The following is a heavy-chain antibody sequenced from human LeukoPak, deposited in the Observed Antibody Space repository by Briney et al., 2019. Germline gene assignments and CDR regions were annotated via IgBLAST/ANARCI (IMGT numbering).Heavy chain of an antibody. V-gene: IGHV3-30*02. CDR1: GFTFSSHG. CDR2: IRYDGSNK. J-gene: IGHJ4*02. Sequence: GGSLRLSCAASGFTFSSHGLHWVRQAPGKGLEWVAFIRYDGSNKYYADSVKGRFTISRDNSKNTLYLQMNSLRAEDTAVYYCARDSVAGSYFDYWGQGTLVTVSS. D-gene: IGHD6-19*01. CDR3: ARDSVAGSYFDY.